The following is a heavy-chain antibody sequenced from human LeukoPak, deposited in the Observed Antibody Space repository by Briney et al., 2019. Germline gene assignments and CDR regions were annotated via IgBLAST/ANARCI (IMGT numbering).Heavy chain of an antibody. J-gene: IGHJ4*02. CDR1: GFTFSSYA. V-gene: IGHV3-23*01. CDR2: ISGSGGST. Sequence: GGSLRLSCAASGFTFSSYAMSWVRQAPGKGLEWVSAISGSGGSTYYADSVKGRFTISRDNSKNTLYLQMNSLRAEDTAVYYCAKAFSSLDYYDSSGYYSPVDYWGQGTLVTVSS. D-gene: IGHD3-22*01. CDR3: AKAFSSLDYYDSSGYYSPVDY.